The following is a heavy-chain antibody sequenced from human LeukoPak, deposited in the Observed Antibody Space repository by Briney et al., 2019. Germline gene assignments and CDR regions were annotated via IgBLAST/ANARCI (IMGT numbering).Heavy chain of an antibody. D-gene: IGHD4-17*01. J-gene: IGHJ4*02. Sequence: GGSLRLSCAASGFTFSHYYMTWVRQAPGKGLERVSSISGSSGYIFYADSVKGRFTISRDSAKNSLYLQMNSLRAEDTAVYYCGRDLPTVTSIDYWGQGTLVTVSS. V-gene: IGHV3-21*06. CDR3: GRDLPTVTSIDY. CDR2: ISGSSGYI. CDR1: GFTFSHYY.